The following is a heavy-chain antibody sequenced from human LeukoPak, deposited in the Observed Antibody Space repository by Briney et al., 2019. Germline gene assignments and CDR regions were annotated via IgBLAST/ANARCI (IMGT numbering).Heavy chain of an antibody. CDR1: GGSVSSYY. CDR2: IHNSGRT. V-gene: IGHV4-59*08. Sequence: SETLSLTCSVSGGSVSSYYWSWIRQSPGKRVEWIGYIHNSGRTNYNPSLKSRVTGFVDTSKNQVSLRLSSVTAADTAVYYCARHGTISSESYFDYWGQGALVTVSS. CDR3: ARHGTISSESYFDY. J-gene: IGHJ4*02. D-gene: IGHD1-14*01.